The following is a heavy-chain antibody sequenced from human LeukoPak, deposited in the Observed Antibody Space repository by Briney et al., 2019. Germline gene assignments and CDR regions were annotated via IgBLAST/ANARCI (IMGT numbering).Heavy chain of an antibody. CDR3: ARAVADAIDY. CDR2: ISYDGSNK. D-gene: IGHD6-19*01. J-gene: IGHJ4*02. CDR1: GFTFSSYG. V-gene: IGHV3-30*03. Sequence: GGSLRLSCAASGFTFSSYGMHWFGRAPARGREWVAVISYDGSNKYYADSVKGRFTISRDNSKNTLYLQMNSLRAEDTAVYYCARAVADAIDYWGQGTLVTVSS.